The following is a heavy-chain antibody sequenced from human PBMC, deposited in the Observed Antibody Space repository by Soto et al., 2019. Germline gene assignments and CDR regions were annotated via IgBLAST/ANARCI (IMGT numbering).Heavy chain of an antibody. CDR2: ISSYNGNT. CDR1: GYTFSSYGTTYG. J-gene: IGHJ5*02. D-gene: IGHD2-15*01. V-gene: IGHV1-18*01. Sequence: QVQLVQSGAEVKKPGASVKVSCKSSGYTFSSYGTTYGISWVRQAPGQGLEWMGWISSYNGNTNYAQKFQGRVTMTTDTSTSTAYMELRSLRSDDTAVYYCARYCSGGSCYHNWFDPWGQGTLVTVSS. CDR3: ARYCSGGSCYHNWFDP.